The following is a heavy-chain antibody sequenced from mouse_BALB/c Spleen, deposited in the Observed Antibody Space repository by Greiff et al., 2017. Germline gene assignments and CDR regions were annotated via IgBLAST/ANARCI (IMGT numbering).Heavy chain of an antibody. D-gene: IGHD1-1*01. J-gene: IGHJ3*01. CDR3: ARDDYYGSSQAWFAY. V-gene: IGHV5-9-4*01. Sequence: EVQLVESGGGLVKPGGSLKLSCAASGFTFSSYAMSWVRQSPEKRLEWVAEISSGGSYTYYPDTVTGRFTISRDNAKNTLYLEMSSLRSEDTAMYYCARDDYYGSSQAWFAYWGQGTLVTVSA. CDR2: ISSGGSYT. CDR1: GFTFSSYA.